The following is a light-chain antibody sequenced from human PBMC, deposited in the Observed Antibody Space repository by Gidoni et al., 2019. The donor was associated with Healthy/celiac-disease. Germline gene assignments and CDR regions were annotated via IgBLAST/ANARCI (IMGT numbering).Light chain of an antibody. Sequence: DIQMTQSPSSLSASVGDRVAITCRASQNISSYLNWYQQKPGKAPKLLIYAASSLQSGVPSRFSGSGSGTDFTLTISSLQPDDFATYYCQQSYGTPPVTFXGXTKVEIK. V-gene: IGKV1-39*01. CDR3: QQSYGTPPVT. J-gene: IGKJ4*01. CDR1: QNISSY. CDR2: AAS.